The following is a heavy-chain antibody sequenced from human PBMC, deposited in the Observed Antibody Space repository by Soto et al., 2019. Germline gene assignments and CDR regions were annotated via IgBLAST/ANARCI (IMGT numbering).Heavy chain of an antibody. CDR1: GFTFSNYG. V-gene: IGHV3-33*03. D-gene: IGHD4-17*01. CDR3: VKDEVSMKYYGHSLDV. J-gene: IGHJ6*02. CDR2: IWYDGSGQ. Sequence: ESGGGLVQPGRSLRLSCVVSGFTFSNYGMHWVRQAPGKGLEWVADIWYDGSGQRYAGSVQGRFTISRDNSKNTLYLQINSLRVEDTAVYYCVKDEVSMKYYGHSLDVWGQGTTVTVS.